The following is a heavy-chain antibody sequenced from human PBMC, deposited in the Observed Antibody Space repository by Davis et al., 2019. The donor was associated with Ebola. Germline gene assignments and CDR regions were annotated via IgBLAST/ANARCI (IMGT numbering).Heavy chain of an antibody. CDR2: IYYSGST. J-gene: IGHJ5*02. CDR1: GGSISSYY. V-gene: IGHV4-39*01. CDR3: ARVVGATTSWFDP. Sequence: MPSETLSLTCTVSGGSISSYYWGWIRQPPGKGLEWIGSIYYSGSTYYNPSLKSRVTISVDTSKNQFSLKLSSVTAADTAVYYCARVVGATTSWFDPWGQGTLVTVSS. D-gene: IGHD1-26*01.